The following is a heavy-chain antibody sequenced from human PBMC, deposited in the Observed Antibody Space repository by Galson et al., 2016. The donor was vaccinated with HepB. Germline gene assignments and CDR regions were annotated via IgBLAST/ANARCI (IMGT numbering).Heavy chain of an antibody. Sequence: SLRLSCAASGFTFSSYSMNWVRQAPGKGLEWVSHIRSSSSTIYYADSVKGRFTISRDNAKNSLYLQMNSLRDEDTAVYYCARDRVSGDFWSGYYTGIGMDVWGQGTTVTVSS. V-gene: IGHV3-48*02. J-gene: IGHJ6*02. CDR3: ARDRVSGDFWSGYYTGIGMDV. CDR2: IRSSSSTI. D-gene: IGHD3-3*01. CDR1: GFTFSSYS.